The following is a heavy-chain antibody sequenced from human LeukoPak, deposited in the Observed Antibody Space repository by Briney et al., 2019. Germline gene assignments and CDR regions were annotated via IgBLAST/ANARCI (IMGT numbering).Heavy chain of an antibody. CDR1: GFTLSRYS. CDR3: ARGPPPIVGIPTGSDY. Sequence: GGSLRLSCAASGFTLSRYSMNWVRQAPGKGLEWVSYISGSGSIMYYADSVKGRFTISRDNAKNSLYLQMNSLRDEDTAVYYCARGPPPIVGIPTGSDYWGQGTLVTVSS. CDR2: ISGSGSIM. D-gene: IGHD1-1*01. V-gene: IGHV3-48*02. J-gene: IGHJ4*02.